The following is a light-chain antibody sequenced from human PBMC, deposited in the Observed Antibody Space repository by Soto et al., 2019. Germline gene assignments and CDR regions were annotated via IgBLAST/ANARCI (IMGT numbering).Light chain of an antibody. CDR2: GNH. J-gene: IGLJ3*02. Sequence: QSVLTQPPSASGSPGQRVTISCSGSNSNIGRNAVKWYQQLPGTAPKLLIYGNHQRPSGVPDRFSASKSGTSASLAISGLQPEDAATYYCATWDDTLNGPWVFGGGTKLTVL. CDR1: NSNIGRNA. CDR3: ATWDDTLNGPWV. V-gene: IGLV1-44*01.